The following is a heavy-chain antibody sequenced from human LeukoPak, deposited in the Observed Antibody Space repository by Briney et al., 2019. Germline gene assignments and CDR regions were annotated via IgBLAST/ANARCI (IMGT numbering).Heavy chain of an antibody. Sequence: SETLSLTCAVYGGSFSSYYWSWIRQPPGKGLEWIGYIYYSGSTNYNPSLKSRVTISVDTSKNQFSLKLSSVTAADTAVYYCARSLYGRQAGYYYYYMDIWGKGTTVTVSS. D-gene: IGHD3-16*01. CDR1: GGSFSSYY. CDR3: ARSLYGRQAGYYYYYMDI. V-gene: IGHV4-59*01. J-gene: IGHJ6*03. CDR2: IYYSGST.